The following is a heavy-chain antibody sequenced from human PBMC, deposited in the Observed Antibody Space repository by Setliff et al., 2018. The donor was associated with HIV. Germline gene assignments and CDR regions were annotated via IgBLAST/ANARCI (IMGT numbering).Heavy chain of an antibody. Sequence: LSCTTSGFTFADYYINWVRQAPGKGLEWIGFIRDKTRGGTTEYAASVKGRFTISRDDSKSIAYLQMNSLKTEDTAVYYCTRRAKLGGYYYDSTGGAFDIWGQGTMVTVSS. CDR1: GFTFADYY. J-gene: IGHJ3*02. D-gene: IGHD3-22*01. CDR2: IRDKTRGGTT. V-gene: IGHV3-49*04. CDR3: TRRAKLGGYYYDSTGGAFDI.